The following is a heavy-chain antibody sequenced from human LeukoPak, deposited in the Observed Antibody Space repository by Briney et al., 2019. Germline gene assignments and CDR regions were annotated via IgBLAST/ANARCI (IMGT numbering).Heavy chain of an antibody. J-gene: IGHJ4*02. V-gene: IGHV3-21*01. D-gene: IGHD6-13*01. CDR2: ISSSSSYI. CDR1: GFTFSSYS. Sequence: GGSLRLSCAASGFTFSSYSMNWVRQAPGKGLGWVSSISSSSSYIYYADSVKGRFTISRDNAKNSLYLQMNSLRAEDTAVYYCARDGGIAAAGRIWYYFDYWGQGTLVTVSS. CDR3: ARDGGIAAAGRIWYYFDY.